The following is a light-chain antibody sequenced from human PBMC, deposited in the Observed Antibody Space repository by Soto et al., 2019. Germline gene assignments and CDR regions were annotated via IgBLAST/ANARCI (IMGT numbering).Light chain of an antibody. V-gene: IGKV3-20*01. J-gene: IGKJ4*01. CDR2: RAS. Sequence: EIVLTQSPGTLSLSAGEIATLSCRASQSVRSNYLAWYQQKPGQAPKVLIYRASIRATGIPDRFTGSGSGTDFTLTISRLEPEDFAVYYCQQYGSSPLTCGGGTTGAIK. CDR3: QQYGSSPLT. CDR1: QSVRSNY.